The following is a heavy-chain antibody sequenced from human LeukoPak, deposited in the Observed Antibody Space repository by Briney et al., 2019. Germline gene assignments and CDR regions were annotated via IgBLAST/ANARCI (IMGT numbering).Heavy chain of an antibody. V-gene: IGHV1-8*01. CDR3: ARALSGCVLCFDY. Sequence: ASVKLSCKASGYAFSGYDINWVRQATGQGLEWMGWRSANSGNTGYAQKFQGRVTMTRDTSMRTAYMELSTLSSDDTAVYYCARALSGCVLCFDYWGQGSLVTVSS. D-gene: IGHD6-19*01. CDR1: GYAFSGYD. J-gene: IGHJ4*02. CDR2: RSANSGNT.